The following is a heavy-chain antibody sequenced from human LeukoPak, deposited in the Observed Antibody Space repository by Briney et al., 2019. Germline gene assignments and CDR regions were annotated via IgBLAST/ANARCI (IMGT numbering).Heavy chain of an antibody. CDR3: ARLGRWLQIDY. CDR2: IHYSGST. J-gene: IGHJ4*02. Sequence: SETLSLTCTVSGGSISSYYWSWIRQPPGKGLECIGYIHYSGSTNYNPSLKSRVTISKDTSKNQFSLKLNSVTAADTAVYYCARLGRWLQIDYWGQGTLVTVSS. CDR1: GGSISSYY. D-gene: IGHD5-24*01. V-gene: IGHV4-59*01.